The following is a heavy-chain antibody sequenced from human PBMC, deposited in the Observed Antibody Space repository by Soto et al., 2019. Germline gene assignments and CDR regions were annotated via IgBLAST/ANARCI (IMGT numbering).Heavy chain of an antibody. CDR3: AREGYSSGWYYFDY. J-gene: IGHJ4*01. Sequence: LRPSCAASGFTFNSHGMQWVRQAPGKGLERVAVIWYYGSNKYYADSVKGRFTISRDNSKNTLYLQMNSLRAEDTAVYYCAREGYSSGWYYFDYWGQEPWSPSPQ. D-gene: IGHD6-19*01. CDR1: GFTFNSHG. CDR2: IWYYGSNK. V-gene: IGHV3-33*01.